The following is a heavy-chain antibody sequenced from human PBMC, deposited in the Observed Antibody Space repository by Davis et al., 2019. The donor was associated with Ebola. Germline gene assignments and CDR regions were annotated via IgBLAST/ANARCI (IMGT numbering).Heavy chain of an antibody. Sequence: GESLKISCAASGFTFSSYSMNWVRQAPGKGLEWVSYISSSSSTIYYADSVKGRFTISRDNAKNSLYLQMNSLRAEDTAVYYCARDGVGRSYFPGNLNYWGQGTLVTVSS. J-gene: IGHJ4*02. V-gene: IGHV3-48*01. CDR3: ARDGVGRSYFPGNLNY. CDR1: GFTFSSYS. D-gene: IGHD1-26*01. CDR2: ISSSSSTI.